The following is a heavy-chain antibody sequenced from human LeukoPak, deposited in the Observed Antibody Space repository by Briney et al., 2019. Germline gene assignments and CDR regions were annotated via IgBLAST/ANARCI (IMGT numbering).Heavy chain of an antibody. CDR1: GGSISSSIYY. J-gene: IGHJ4*02. V-gene: IGHV4-39*07. CDR2: VFYNGAT. CDR3: ARGGVRGGFVVY. D-gene: IGHD3-10*01. Sequence: PSETLSLTCIVSGGSISSSIYYWAWVRQPPGKGLEWIGTVFYNGATQYSPSLRSRVTISIDTSTNQFSLKLTSVTAADTAVYYCARGGVRGGFVVYWGQGTLVTVSS.